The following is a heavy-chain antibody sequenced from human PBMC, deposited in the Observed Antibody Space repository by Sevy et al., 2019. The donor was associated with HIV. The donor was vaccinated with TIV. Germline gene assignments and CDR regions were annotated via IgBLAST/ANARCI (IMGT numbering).Heavy chain of an antibody. J-gene: IGHJ4*02. CDR3: ARESLAVAGIGYYFNY. D-gene: IGHD6-19*01. Sequence: GGSLRLSCTASGFSIGGYGMHWVRQVPGKGLEWVAIIWYDGTNKDYTDSVKGRFTITRDNSKNTLYLQMNSLRVEDTAVYYCARESLAVAGIGYYFNYWGQGTLVTVSS. V-gene: IGHV3-33*01. CDR2: IWYDGTNK. CDR1: GFSIGGYG.